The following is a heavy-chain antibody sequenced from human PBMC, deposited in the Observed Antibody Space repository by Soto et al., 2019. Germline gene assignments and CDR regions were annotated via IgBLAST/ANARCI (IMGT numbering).Heavy chain of an antibody. D-gene: IGHD1-26*01. Sequence: PGGSLRLSCAASGFTFSSYAMTWVRQAPEKGLEWVSHISGGGGTTYYADAVKGRFTISRDNSKNTMYLQMNSLRAEDTALYYCARRGRLGAMTYYGVDVWGQGTTVTVSS. CDR3: ARRGRLGAMTYYGVDV. V-gene: IGHV3-23*01. J-gene: IGHJ6*02. CDR2: ISGGGGTT. CDR1: GFTFSSYA.